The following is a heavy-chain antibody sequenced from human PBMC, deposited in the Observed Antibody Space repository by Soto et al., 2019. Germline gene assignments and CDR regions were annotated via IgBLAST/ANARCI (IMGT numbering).Heavy chain of an antibody. CDR3: ARGVRHIVVVLAAYYFDY. J-gene: IGHJ4*02. D-gene: IGHD2-2*01. V-gene: IGHV1-8*01. CDR1: GYTFTSYD. Sequence: QVQLVQSGAEVKKPGASVKVSCKASGYTFTSYDINWVRQATGQGLEWMGWMNPNSGNTGYAQKFQGRVTMTRNTSISTAYMELSSLRSEDTAVYYCARGVRHIVVVLAAYYFDYWGQGTLVTVSS. CDR2: MNPNSGNT.